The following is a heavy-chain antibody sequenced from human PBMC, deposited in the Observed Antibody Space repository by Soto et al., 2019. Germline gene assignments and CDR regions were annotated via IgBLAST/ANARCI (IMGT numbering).Heavy chain of an antibody. CDR1: GYTFTSYG. CDR2: ISAYNGNT. Sequence: EASVKVSCKASGYTFTSYGISWVRQAPGQGLEWMGWISAYNGNTNYAQKLQGRVTMTTDTSTSTAYMELRSLRSDDTAVYYCARGPTYYDILTHLDYWGQGTLVTVSS. J-gene: IGHJ4*01. D-gene: IGHD3-9*01. V-gene: IGHV1-18*01. CDR3: ARGPTYYDILTHLDY.